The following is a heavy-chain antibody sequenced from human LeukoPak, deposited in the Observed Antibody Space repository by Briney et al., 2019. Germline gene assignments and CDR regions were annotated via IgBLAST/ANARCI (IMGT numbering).Heavy chain of an antibody. D-gene: IGHD7-27*01. CDR3: ARDLAWGAFDY. Sequence: GGSLRLSCAASGFTFSNHGMNWVRQAPGKGLEWLSGVSPPGGGTYYADSVKGRFTISRDDSKNTLSLQMNSLRAEDTAVYHCARDLAWGAFDYWGQGTLVTVSS. CDR1: GFTFSNHG. CDR2: VSPPGGGT. V-gene: IGHV3-23*01. J-gene: IGHJ4*02.